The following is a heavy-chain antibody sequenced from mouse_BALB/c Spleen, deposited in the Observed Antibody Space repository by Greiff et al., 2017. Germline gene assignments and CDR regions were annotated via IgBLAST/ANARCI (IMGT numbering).Heavy chain of an antibody. CDR2: INPGSGGT. V-gene: IGHV1-54*01. CDR3: ARGGYDDWYFDV. D-gene: IGHD2-2*01. Sequence: QVQLKESGAELVRPGTSVKVSCKASGYAFTNYLIEWVKQRPGQGLEWIGVINPGSGGTNYNEKFKGKATLTADKSSSTAYMQLSSLTSDDSAVYFCARGGYDDWYFDVWGAGTTVTVSS. CDR1: GYAFTNYL. J-gene: IGHJ1*01.